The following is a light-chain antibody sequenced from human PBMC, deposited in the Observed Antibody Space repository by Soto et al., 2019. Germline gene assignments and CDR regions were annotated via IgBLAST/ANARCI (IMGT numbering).Light chain of an antibody. CDR1: QSVSSN. J-gene: IGKJ2*01. CDR2: GAS. Sequence: EIVMTQSPATLSVSPGERATLSCRASQSVSSNLAWYQQKPGQAPRLLIYGASTRATGIPARFVGGGAGTEFTLTNSSLQSEDFAVYYCQQYNKWPPYTFGQGTNLEI. V-gene: IGKV3-15*01. CDR3: QQYNKWPPYT.